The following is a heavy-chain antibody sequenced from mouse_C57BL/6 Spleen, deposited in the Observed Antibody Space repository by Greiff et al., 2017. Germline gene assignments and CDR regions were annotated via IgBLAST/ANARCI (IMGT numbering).Heavy chain of an antibody. D-gene: IGHD1-1*01. CDR3: TRNYGISYFDY. V-gene: IGHV1-9*01. CDR1: GYTFTGYW. J-gene: IGHJ2*01. CDR2: ILPGSGST. Sequence: QVQLQQSGAELMKPGASVKLSCKATGYTFTGYWIEWVKQRPGQGLEWIGEILPGSGSTNYNEKFKGKATFTADTSSNTAYMQISRPTDDDSAFYYGTRNYGISYFDYWGQGTTLTVSS.